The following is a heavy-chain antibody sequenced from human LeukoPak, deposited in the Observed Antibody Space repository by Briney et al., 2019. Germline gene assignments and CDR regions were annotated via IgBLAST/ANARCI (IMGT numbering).Heavy chain of an antibody. CDR1: GYTLTGYY. CDR2: INPNSGDT. V-gene: IGHV1-2*02. Sequence: ASVKVSCKAFGYTLTGYYIHWVRQAPGQGLEWMGWINPNSGDTNYAQKFQGRGTMTRDTSISTTYMELRRLTSDDTAVYYCARDLAVATLWGQGTLVTVSS. CDR3: ARDLAVATL. J-gene: IGHJ4*02. D-gene: IGHD6-19*01.